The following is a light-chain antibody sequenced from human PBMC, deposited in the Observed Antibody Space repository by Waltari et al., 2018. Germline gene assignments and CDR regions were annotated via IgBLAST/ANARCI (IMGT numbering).Light chain of an antibody. J-gene: IGKJ1*01. V-gene: IGKV1-5*03. CDR3: QQNNVFPWT. CDR2: KAS. CDR1: QSSSTW. Sequence: DIQMPQFPSTLSAFVGERVTITCRASQSSSTWLAWYQQKPGKAPKLLIYKASRLESGVPSRFSGSGSGTEFTLTISSLQPDDFATYYCQQNNVFPWTFGQGTKVEIK.